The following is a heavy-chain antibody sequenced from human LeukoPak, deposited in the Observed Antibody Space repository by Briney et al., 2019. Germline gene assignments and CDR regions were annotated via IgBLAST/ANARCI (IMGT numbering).Heavy chain of an antibody. J-gene: IGHJ4*02. V-gene: IGHV3-30*14. D-gene: IGHD5-18*01. CDR3: ARASEPGMQLWLQFDY. Sequence: PGRSLRLSCAASGFTFSSYAMHWVRQAPGKGLEWVAVISYDGSNKYYADSVKGRFTISRDISKNTLFLQMNSLTADDTAVYYCARASEPGMQLWLQFDYWGQGTLVTVSS. CDR2: ISYDGSNK. CDR1: GFTFSSYA.